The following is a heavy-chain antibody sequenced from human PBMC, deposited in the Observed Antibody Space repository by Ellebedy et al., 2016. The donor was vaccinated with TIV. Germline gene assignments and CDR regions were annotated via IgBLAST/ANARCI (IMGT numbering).Heavy chain of an antibody. Sequence: MPGGSLRLSCAVSGYSISSGSYWGWIRQPPGKGLEWIGSIYHSGSTYYNPSLKRRVTISIDTSKNQFSLKLSSVTAADTAVYYCATFRNLDGFDIWGQGTMVTVSS. J-gene: IGHJ3*02. V-gene: IGHV4-38-2*01. CDR1: GYSISSGSY. CDR2: IYHSGST. CDR3: ATFRNLDGFDI.